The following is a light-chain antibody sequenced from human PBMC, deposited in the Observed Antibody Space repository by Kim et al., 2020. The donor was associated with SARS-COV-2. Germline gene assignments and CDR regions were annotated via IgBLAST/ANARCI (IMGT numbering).Light chain of an antibody. CDR1: SLRSYF. Sequence: SSELTQDPAVSVALGQTVSITCQGASLRSYFASWYQQKPGQAPVLVIFGQNNRPSGIPDQFSGSYSGNTASLTITAAQAEDEADYYCNSRDSTDNHFVFGTGTKVTVL. J-gene: IGLJ1*01. V-gene: IGLV3-19*01. CDR3: NSRDSTDNHFV. CDR2: GQN.